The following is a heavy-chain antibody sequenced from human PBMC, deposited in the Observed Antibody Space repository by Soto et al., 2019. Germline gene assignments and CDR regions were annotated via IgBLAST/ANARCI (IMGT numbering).Heavy chain of an antibody. CDR1: GGSFSGYY. J-gene: IGHJ4*02. CDR3: ARFLDPGTTSAAVDY. D-gene: IGHD1-7*01. Sequence: SETLSLTGAVYGGSFSGYYWSWIRQPPGKGLEWIGEINHSGSTNYNPSLKSRVTISVDTSRNQFSLKMSSVTAADTAVYYCARFLDPGTTSAAVDYWGQGTLVTVSS. V-gene: IGHV4-34*01. CDR2: INHSGST.